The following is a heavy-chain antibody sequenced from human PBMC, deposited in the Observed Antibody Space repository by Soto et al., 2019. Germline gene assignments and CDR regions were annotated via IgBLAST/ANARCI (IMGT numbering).Heavy chain of an antibody. Sequence: QVQLVQSGAEVTKPGASVKVSCKASGYTFTSYDINCVRQATGQVLEWLGWMNPNSGNTGYAQKCQGRVTMTRNTSISTAYMELSSLRSDDTAVYYCARAPGIAAQYNWFDPWGQVNLLTVSS. D-gene: IGHD6-13*01. J-gene: IGHJ5*02. CDR2: MNPNSGNT. V-gene: IGHV1-8*01. CDR3: ARAPGIAAQYNWFDP. CDR1: GYTFTSYD.